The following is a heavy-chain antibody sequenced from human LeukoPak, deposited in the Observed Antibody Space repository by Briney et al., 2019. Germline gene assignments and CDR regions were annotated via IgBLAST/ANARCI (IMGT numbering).Heavy chain of an antibody. V-gene: IGHV3-30*02. Sequence: GGSLRLSCAASGFTFSTFGMHWVRQAPGRGLEWLAFIGNDGSNKYYVDSVKGRFTISRDNSKNTLYLQMNTLRAEDTAVYHCAAHQGYCSGGGCGPYWGQGTQVTVSS. D-gene: IGHD2-15*01. CDR2: IGNDGSNK. CDR3: AAHQGYCSGGGCGPY. CDR1: GFTFSTFG. J-gene: IGHJ4*02.